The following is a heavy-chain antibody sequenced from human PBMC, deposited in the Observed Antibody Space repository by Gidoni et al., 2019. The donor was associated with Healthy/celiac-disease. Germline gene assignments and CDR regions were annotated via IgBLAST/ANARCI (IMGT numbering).Heavy chain of an antibody. Sequence: EVQLLESGGGLVQPGGSLRLSCAASGFPFSSYAMSWVRQAPGKGLEWVSAISGSGGSTYYADSVKGRFTISRDNSKNTLYLQMNSLRAEDTAVYYCAKAGLPRGEEYYFDYWGQGTLVTVSS. CDR1: GFPFSSYA. J-gene: IGHJ4*02. CDR2: ISGSGGST. CDR3: AKAGLPRGEEYYFDY. V-gene: IGHV3-23*01. D-gene: IGHD3-16*01.